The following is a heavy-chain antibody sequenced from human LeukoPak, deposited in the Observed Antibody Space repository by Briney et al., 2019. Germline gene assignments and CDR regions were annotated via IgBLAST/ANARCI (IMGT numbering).Heavy chain of an antibody. Sequence: SETLSLTCTVSGGSISSYYWSWIRQPPGKGLEWIGYIYTSGSTNYNPSLKSRVTISVDTSKNQFSLKLSSVTAADTAVYYCASQPKAYDSSGYETPFNWFDPWGQGTLVTVSS. CDR3: ASQPKAYDSSGYETPFNWFDP. CDR1: GGSISSYY. CDR2: IYTSGST. V-gene: IGHV4-4*09. D-gene: IGHD3-22*01. J-gene: IGHJ5*02.